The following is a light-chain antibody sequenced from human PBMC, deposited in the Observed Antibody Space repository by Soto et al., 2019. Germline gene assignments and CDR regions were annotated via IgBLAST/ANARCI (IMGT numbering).Light chain of an antibody. CDR2: DAS. CDR3: QQYQTYST. Sequence: DIQMTQSPSTLSASVGDRVTITCRASQSIRSLLAWYQQKPGKAPKVLLYDASSLRSGVPSRFSGSGSGTEFALTISSLQTDDFATYFCQQYQTYSTFGQGTRLDSK. V-gene: IGKV1-5*01. J-gene: IGKJ5*01. CDR1: QSIRSL.